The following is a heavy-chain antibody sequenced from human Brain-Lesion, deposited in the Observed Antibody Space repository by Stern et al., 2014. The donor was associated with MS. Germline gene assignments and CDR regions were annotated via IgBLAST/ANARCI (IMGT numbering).Heavy chain of an antibody. Sequence: QLQLQESGPGLVKPSQTLSLTCTLSGGSVSSGSSYWSWIRQPAGKGLEWIGRIHPSGDAFYTPSLKSRVTKSLDTSKNQIPLKLNPVTAADTAVYYCASGYRFFESWGQGTLVTVSS. J-gene: IGHJ4*02. D-gene: IGHD5-18*01. CDR3: ASGYRFFES. CDR2: IHPSGDA. V-gene: IGHV4-61*02. CDR1: GGSVSSGSSY.